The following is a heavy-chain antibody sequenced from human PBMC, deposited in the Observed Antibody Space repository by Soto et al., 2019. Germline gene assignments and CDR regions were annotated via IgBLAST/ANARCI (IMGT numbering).Heavy chain of an antibody. D-gene: IGHD3-3*01. V-gene: IGHV4-30-4*01. J-gene: IGHJ3*02. Sequence: QVQLQESGPGLVKPSQTLSLTCTVSGGSISSGDYYWSWIRQPPGKGLEWIGYIYYSGSTYYNPSLKSRVTVSVDTSKNQCSLKLSSVTAADTAVYYCARELRVVTDAFDIWGQGTMVTVSS. CDR2: IYYSGST. CDR3: ARELRVVTDAFDI. CDR1: GGSISSGDYY.